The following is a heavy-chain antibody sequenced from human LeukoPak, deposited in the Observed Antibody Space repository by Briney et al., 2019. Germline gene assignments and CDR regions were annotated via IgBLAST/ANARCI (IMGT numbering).Heavy chain of an antibody. Sequence: GGSLRLSCAASGFAFSTFNMNWVRQAPGRGLEWVANIKQDGSEKNYVDSVKGRFTISRDNARNSLYLQMNSLRAEDTAVYYCAKLILGSYGFDYWGQGTLVTVSS. CDR1: GFAFSTFN. CDR2: IKQDGSEK. V-gene: IGHV3-7*01. CDR3: AKLILGSYGFDY. J-gene: IGHJ4*02. D-gene: IGHD3-10*01.